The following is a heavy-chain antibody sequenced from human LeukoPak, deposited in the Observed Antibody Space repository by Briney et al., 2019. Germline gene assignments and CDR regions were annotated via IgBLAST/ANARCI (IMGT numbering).Heavy chain of an antibody. J-gene: IGHJ4*02. CDR2: INSDGSST. Sequence: PGGSLRLSCAASGFTFSSYWMHWVRQAPGKGLVWVSRINSDGSSTTYADSVKGRFTISRDNAKNTLYLQMNSLRAEDTAVYYFARDVSIPWDYDILTGYDYWGQGTLVTVSS. D-gene: IGHD3-9*01. CDR1: GFTFSSYW. CDR3: ARDVSIPWDYDILTGYDY. V-gene: IGHV3-74*01.